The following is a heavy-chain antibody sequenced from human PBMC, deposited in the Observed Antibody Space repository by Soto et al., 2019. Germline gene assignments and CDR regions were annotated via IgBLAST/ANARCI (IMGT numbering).Heavy chain of an antibody. CDR1: GYTLTELS. Sequence: ASVKVSCKVSGYTLTELSMHWVRQAPGKGLEWMGGFDPEDGETIYAQKFQGRVTMTEDTSTDTAYMELSSLRSEDTAVYYCATLSITMVRGVITPGYYYWYFDLWGRGTLVTVSS. J-gene: IGHJ2*01. CDR2: FDPEDGET. V-gene: IGHV1-24*01. D-gene: IGHD3-10*01. CDR3: ATLSITMVRGVITPGYYYWYFDL.